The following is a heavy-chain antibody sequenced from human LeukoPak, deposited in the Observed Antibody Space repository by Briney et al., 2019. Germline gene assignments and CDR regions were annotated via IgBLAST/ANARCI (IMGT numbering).Heavy chain of an antibody. Sequence: PGGSLRLSCAASGFTLSSYGMHWVRQAPGKGLEWVAVIWYDGSNKYYADSVKGRFTISRDNSKNTLYLQMNSLRAEDTAVYYCARDGVAYCGGDCYRDNWFDPWGQGTLVTVSS. CDR1: GFTLSSYG. CDR3: ARDGVAYCGGDCYRDNWFDP. V-gene: IGHV3-33*01. J-gene: IGHJ5*02. CDR2: IWYDGSNK. D-gene: IGHD2-21*02.